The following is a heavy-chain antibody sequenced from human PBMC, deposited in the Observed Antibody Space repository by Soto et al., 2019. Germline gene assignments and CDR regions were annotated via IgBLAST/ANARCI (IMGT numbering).Heavy chain of an antibody. CDR2: ISAYNGNT. CDR3: ARDSSGYYSAYYYGMDV. V-gene: IGHV1-18*01. D-gene: IGHD3-22*01. CDR1: GYTFTSYV. Sequence: QVQLVQSGADVKKPGASVKVSCKASGYTFTSYVISWVRQAPGQGLEWMGWISAYNGNTNYAQKLQGRVTMTTDTSTSTAYMELRSLRSDDTAVYYCARDSSGYYSAYYYGMDVWGQGTTVTVSS. J-gene: IGHJ6*02.